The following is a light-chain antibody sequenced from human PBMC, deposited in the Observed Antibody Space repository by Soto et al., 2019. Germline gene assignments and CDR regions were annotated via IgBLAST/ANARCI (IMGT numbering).Light chain of an antibody. CDR1: QNINRY. V-gene: IGKV3-11*01. Sequence: EIVLTQSPATLSLSPGERATLSCRASQNINRYLAWYQQKPGQAPRLLIYDASNRATGIPARFSGSGSGTDFTLTISSLEPEDFAVYYCQQRSDWPPVFGGGTKVEIK. CDR2: DAS. CDR3: QQRSDWPPV. J-gene: IGKJ4*01.